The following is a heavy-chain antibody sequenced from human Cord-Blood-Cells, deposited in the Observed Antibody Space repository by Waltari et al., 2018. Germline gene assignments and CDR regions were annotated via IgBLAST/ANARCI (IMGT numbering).Heavy chain of an antibody. CDR2: IKQDGSEK. V-gene: IGHV3-7*01. Sequence: EVQLVESGGGLVQPGGSLSLSCAAPGFPFSGYWLSGVRQAPGKGLEWVANIKQDGSEKYYVDSVKGRFTISRDNAKNSLYLQMNSLRAEDTAVYYCARDRLRFAFDIWGQGTMVTVSS. CDR1: GFPFSGYW. J-gene: IGHJ3*02. CDR3: ARDRLRFAFDI. D-gene: IGHD3-10*01.